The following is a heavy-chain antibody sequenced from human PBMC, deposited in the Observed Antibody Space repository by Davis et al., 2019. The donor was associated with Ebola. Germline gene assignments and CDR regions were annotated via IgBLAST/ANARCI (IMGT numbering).Heavy chain of an antibody. CDR3: ARDHDRNWFDP. Sequence: GGSLRLSCAASGFTFSSYGMHWVRQAPGKGLEWVAVISYDGSNKYYADSVKGRFTISRDNSKNTLYLQMNSLRAEDTAVYYCARDHDRNWFDPWGQGTLVTVSS. V-gene: IGHV3-30*03. CDR2: ISYDGSNK. D-gene: IGHD1-1*01. J-gene: IGHJ5*02. CDR1: GFTFSSYG.